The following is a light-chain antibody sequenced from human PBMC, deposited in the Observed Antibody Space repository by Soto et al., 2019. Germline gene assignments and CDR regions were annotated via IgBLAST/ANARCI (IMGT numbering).Light chain of an antibody. CDR3: QQYDSYSWT. Sequence: DIQMTQSPSTLSASVGDRVTITCRASQSISSWLAWYQQKPGKARKLLIYDASSLESGVPSRFSGSGSGTEFTLTISSLQTDDFASYYCQQYDSYSWTFGQGTKVEIK. V-gene: IGKV1-5*01. CDR2: DAS. CDR1: QSISSW. J-gene: IGKJ1*01.